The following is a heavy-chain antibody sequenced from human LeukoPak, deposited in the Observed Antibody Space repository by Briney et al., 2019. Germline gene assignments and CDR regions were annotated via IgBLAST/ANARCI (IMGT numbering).Heavy chain of an antibody. D-gene: IGHD2-15*01. CDR3: AKEPTYCSGGSCYSN. CDR1: GFTFSSYA. Sequence: GSLRLSCAASGFTFSSYAMSWVRQAPGKGLEWVSAISGSGASTYYADSVKGRFTISRANSKNTLYLQMTSLRAEDTAVYYCAKEPTYCSGGSCYSNWGQGTLVTVSS. V-gene: IGHV3-23*01. CDR2: ISGSGAST. J-gene: IGHJ4*02.